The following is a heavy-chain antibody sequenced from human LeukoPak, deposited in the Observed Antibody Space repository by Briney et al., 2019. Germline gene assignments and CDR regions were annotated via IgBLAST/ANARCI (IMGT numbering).Heavy chain of an antibody. Sequence: GASVKVSCKASGYSFTSHYMHWVRQAPGQGLEWLGLINPSGSSTLYAQKFQGRVTMTRDMSTTTDYMELTRLRSDDTAVYYCARGANCGGDCFNDAFDIWGQGTMVIVSS. CDR1: GYSFTSHY. J-gene: IGHJ3*02. V-gene: IGHV1-46*01. CDR3: ARGANCGGDCFNDAFDI. CDR2: INPSGSST. D-gene: IGHD2-21*02.